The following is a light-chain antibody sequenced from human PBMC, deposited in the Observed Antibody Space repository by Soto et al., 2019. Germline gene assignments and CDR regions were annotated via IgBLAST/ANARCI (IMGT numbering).Light chain of an antibody. Sequence: DIQMTQSPSSLSAAVGDRVTSTCRASQNIDSYLNWYQHKPGKAPNLLIYTASNLQSGVPSRFSGSGSGTDFTLTISSLQPEDFATYYCQQSYSTLWTFGQGTKVDI. V-gene: IGKV1-39*01. CDR2: TAS. CDR1: QNIDSY. CDR3: QQSYSTLWT. J-gene: IGKJ1*01.